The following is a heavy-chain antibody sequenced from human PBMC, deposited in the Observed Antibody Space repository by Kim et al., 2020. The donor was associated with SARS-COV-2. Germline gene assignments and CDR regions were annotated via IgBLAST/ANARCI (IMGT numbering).Heavy chain of an antibody. CDR1: GYTLTELS. D-gene: IGHD3-3*02. Sequence: ASVKVSCKVSGYTLTELSMHWVRQAPGKGLEWMGGFDPEDGETIYAQKFQGRVTMTEDTSTDTAYMELSSLRSEDTAVYYCATRHFWSGYGAFDIWGQGTMVTVSS. V-gene: IGHV1-24*01. CDR3: ATRHFWSGYGAFDI. CDR2: FDPEDGET. J-gene: IGHJ3*02.